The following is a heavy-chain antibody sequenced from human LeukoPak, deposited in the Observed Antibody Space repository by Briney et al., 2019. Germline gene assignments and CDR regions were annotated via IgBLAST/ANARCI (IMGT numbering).Heavy chain of an antibody. CDR2: IYPRDSDT. D-gene: IGHD4-23*01. V-gene: IGHV5-51*01. CDR1: GYSFTTYW. CDR3: AKLRWPEGDRSSFDF. J-gene: IGHJ4*02. Sequence: GESLKISCQASGYSFTTYWIGWVRQLPGKGLEWMGIIYPRDSDTKYSPSFQGQVTISADKSISTAYLRWTSLKASDTAMYYCAKLRWPEGDRSSFDFWGQGTLVTVSS.